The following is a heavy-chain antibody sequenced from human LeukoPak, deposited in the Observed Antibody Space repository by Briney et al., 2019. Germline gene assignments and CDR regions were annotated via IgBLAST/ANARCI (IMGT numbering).Heavy chain of an antibody. CDR3: ARQDIVSRSFDY. CDR2: IYYSGST. J-gene: IGHJ4*02. CDR1: GGSISSSSYC. D-gene: IGHD5-12*01. Sequence: SETLSLTCTVSGGSISSSSYCWGWIRQPPGKGLEWIGSIYYSGSTYYNPSLKRRVTISVDTSKKQFSLRLSSATAADTAVYSCARQDIVSRSFDYWGQGTLVTVSS. V-gene: IGHV4-39*01.